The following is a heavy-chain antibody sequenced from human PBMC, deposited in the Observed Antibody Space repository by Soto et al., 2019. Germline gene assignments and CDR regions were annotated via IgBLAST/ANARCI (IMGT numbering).Heavy chain of an antibody. J-gene: IGHJ6*02. CDR2: MNPNSGNT. V-gene: IGHV1-8*01. Sequence: QVQLVQSGAEVKKPGASVKVSCKASGYTFTSYDINWVRQATGQGLEWMGWMNPNSGNTGYAQKFQGRVTMTRNTSISTAYMELSSLRSEDTAVYYCARDVSYYYYYGMDVWGQGTTVTVSS. CDR3: ARDVSYYYYYGMDV. CDR1: GYTFTSYD.